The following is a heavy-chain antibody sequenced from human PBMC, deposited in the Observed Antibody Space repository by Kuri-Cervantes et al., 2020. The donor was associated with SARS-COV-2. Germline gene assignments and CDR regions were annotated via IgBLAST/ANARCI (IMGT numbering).Heavy chain of an antibody. CDR3: ARTLVVPAAMLGYYYYYMDV. CDR1: GGSISSYY. D-gene: IGHD2-2*01. CDR2: IYYSGST. V-gene: IGHV4-59*01. Sequence: PETLSLTCTVSGGSISSYYWSWIRQPPGKGLEWIGYIYYSGSTNYNPSLKSRVTISVDTSKNQFSLKLSSVTAADTAVYYCARTLVVPAAMLGYYYYYMDVWGKGTTVTVSS. J-gene: IGHJ6*03.